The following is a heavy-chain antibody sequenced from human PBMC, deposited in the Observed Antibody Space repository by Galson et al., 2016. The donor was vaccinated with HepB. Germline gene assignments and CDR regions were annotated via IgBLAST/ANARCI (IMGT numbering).Heavy chain of an antibody. Sequence: SETLSLTCAVSGDSISRDTWWSCIRQPPGKGLEWIGEIYHTGTTNYNPSLKSRVTTSLDKSKNQFSLMVTSVTAADTALYYCAGGKLASGWGYWGQGTLVTVSS. CDR3: AGGKLASGWGY. V-gene: IGHV4-4*02. J-gene: IGHJ4*02. CDR2: IYHTGTT. CDR1: GDSISRDTW. D-gene: IGHD4-23*01.